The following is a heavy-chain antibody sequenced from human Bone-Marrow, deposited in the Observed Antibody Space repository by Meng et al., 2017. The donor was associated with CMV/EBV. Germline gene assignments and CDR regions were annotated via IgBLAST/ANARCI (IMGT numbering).Heavy chain of an antibody. CDR2: ISSSGTYI. V-gene: IGHV3-21*01. Sequence: GESLKISWAASGITISSDSMKWGRQAPGKGLEWVSSISSSGTYIYYEDSVKGRFTISRDNAQNPLYLQMNSLRAEDTAVYYCARDVSPRSSAYFAIYYFYALDVWGQGTTVTVSS. CDR3: ARDVSPRSSAYFAIYYFYALDV. J-gene: IGHJ6*02. D-gene: IGHD2-21*01. CDR1: GITISSDS.